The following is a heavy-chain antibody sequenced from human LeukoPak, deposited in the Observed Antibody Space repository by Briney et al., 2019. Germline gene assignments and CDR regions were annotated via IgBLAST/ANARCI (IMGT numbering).Heavy chain of an antibody. Sequence: PGGSLRLSCSASGFTFSSYAMHWVRQAPGKGLEYVSSISNNGGSTYYADSVKGRFTISRDNSKTTLYLQMSSLRAEDTAVYYCVKSYTVTTKYFDLWGRGTLVTVSS. V-gene: IGHV3-64D*06. CDR2: ISNNGGST. D-gene: IGHD4-17*01. J-gene: IGHJ2*01. CDR3: VKSYTVTTKYFDL. CDR1: GFTFSSYA.